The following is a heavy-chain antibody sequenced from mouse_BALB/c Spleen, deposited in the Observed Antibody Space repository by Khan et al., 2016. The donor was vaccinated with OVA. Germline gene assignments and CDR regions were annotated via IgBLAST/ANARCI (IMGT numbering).Heavy chain of an antibody. J-gene: IGHJ2*01. V-gene: IGHV5-6-3*01. CDR1: RFTISSYG. D-gene: IGHD2-12*01. Sequence: EVQLVESGGGIVQPGGSLKLSCAASRFTISSYGMSSVRQPPDKRLELVATIYSNGGSTDYPAIVKRRFTISGDNAKTALYLQMRSLKSEDTDMYYCARSAIWGQGTTLTVSS. CDR2: IYSNGGST. CDR3: ARSAI.